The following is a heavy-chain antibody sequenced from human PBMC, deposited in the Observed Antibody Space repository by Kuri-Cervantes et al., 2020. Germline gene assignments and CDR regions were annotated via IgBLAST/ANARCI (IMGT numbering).Heavy chain of an antibody. J-gene: IGHJ5*02. CDR1: GFTFSSYG. CDR3: ARRRLGALGWFDP. V-gene: IGHV3-48*02. D-gene: IGHD3-10*01. CDR2: ISSSSSTI. Sequence: GESLKISCAASGFTFSSYGMHWVRQAPGKGLEWVSYISSSSSTIYYADSVKGRFTISRDNAKNSLYLQMNSLRDEDTAVYYCARRRLGALGWFDPWGQGTLVTVSS.